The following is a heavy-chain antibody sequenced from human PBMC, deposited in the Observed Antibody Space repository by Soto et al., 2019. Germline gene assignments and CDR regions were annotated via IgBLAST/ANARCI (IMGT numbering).Heavy chain of an antibody. Sequence: SETLSLTCAVYGGSFSGYYWNWIRQPPGKGLEWIGEINHSGTTNYNPSLKSRVTISVDTSKNQFSLKLSSVTAADTAVYFCARHSYSGYAIRLENYFDYWGQGTLVTVSS. J-gene: IGHJ4*02. V-gene: IGHV4-34*01. CDR1: GGSFSGYY. D-gene: IGHD5-12*01. CDR3: ARHSYSGYAIRLENYFDY. CDR2: INHSGTT.